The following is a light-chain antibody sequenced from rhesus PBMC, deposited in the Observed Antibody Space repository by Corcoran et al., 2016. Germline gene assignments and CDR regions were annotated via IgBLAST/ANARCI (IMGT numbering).Light chain of an antibody. Sequence: DIQMTQSPSSLSASVGDRVTITCRASQGISNWLAWYQQKPGKAPKLLIFRASNLETGVPSRFSGSGSGTDFTLTISSLPPEDIATYYCQQHDNSPLTFGGGAKVELK. CDR1: QGISNW. CDR3: QQHDNSPLT. V-gene: IGKV1-69*01. J-gene: IGKJ4*01. CDR2: RAS.